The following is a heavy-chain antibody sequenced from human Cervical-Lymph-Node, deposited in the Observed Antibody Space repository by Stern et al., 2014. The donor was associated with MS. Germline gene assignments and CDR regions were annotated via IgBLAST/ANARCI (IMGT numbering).Heavy chain of an antibody. J-gene: IGHJ4*02. V-gene: IGHV3-30*18. CDR1: GFTFSSYG. CDR2: ITYDGSNK. D-gene: IGHD6-13*01. CDR3: AKDQAAAGAAADY. Sequence: VQLVESGGGVVQPGRSLRLSCAASGFTFSSYGMHWVRQAPGKGLEWVAVITYDGSNKYYADSVKGRFTISRDNSKNTLYLQMNSLRAEDTAVYYCAKDQAAAGAAADYWGQGTLVTVSS.